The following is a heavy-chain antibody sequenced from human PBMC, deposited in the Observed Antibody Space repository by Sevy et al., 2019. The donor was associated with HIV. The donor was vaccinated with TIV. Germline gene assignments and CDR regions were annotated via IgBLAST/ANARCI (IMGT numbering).Heavy chain of an antibody. CDR3: ARAPPVVVVPGAPSWFDP. D-gene: IGHD2-2*01. CDR1: GGSFSGYY. CDR2: INHSGST. V-gene: IGHV4-34*01. Sequence: SETLSLTCAVYGGSFSGYYWNWIRQPPGKGLEWIGEINHSGSTHYYPSLKSRITISVDTSKNQFSLRLNSVTAADTAVYYCARAPPVVVVPGAPSWFDPWGQGTLVTVSS. J-gene: IGHJ5*02.